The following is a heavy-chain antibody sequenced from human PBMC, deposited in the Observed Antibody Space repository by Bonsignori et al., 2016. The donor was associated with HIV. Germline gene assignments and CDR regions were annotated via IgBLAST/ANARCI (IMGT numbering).Heavy chain of an antibody. V-gene: IGHV1-69-2*01. CDR3: ATLPYCGGDCYGFDAFDI. D-gene: IGHD2-21*01. Sequence: ASVKVSCKVSGYTFTDYYMHWVQQAPGKGLEWMGLVDPEDGETIYAEKFQGRVTITADTSTDTAYMELSSLRSEDAAVYYCATLPYCGGDCYGFDAFDIWGQGTMVTVSS. J-gene: IGHJ3*02. CDR2: VDPEDGET. CDR1: GYTFTDYY.